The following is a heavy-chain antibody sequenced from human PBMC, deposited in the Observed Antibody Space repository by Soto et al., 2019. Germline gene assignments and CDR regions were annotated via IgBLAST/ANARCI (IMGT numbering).Heavy chain of an antibody. CDR2: MNPNSDNT. Sequence: QVQLVQSGAEVKKPGASVKVSCKASGYTFTSYDINWVRQATGQGLEWMGWMNPNSDNTGYAQKFQGRVTMTRNTSISTAYMELSSLRSEDTAVYYCARGVTMVRGVYYYYYYYMDVWGKGTTVTVSS. D-gene: IGHD3-10*01. J-gene: IGHJ6*03. V-gene: IGHV1-8*01. CDR1: GYTFTSYD. CDR3: ARGVTMVRGVYYYYYYYMDV.